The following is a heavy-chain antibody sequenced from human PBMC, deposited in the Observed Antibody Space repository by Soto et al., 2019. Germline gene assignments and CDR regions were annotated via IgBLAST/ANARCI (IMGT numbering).Heavy chain of an antibody. J-gene: IGHJ4*02. V-gene: IGHV3-23*01. CDR2: ISPSGAST. CDR3: AKDRRTGWYYFDY. Sequence: GGSLRLSCVASGFTFSDYAMSWVRQAPGKGLEWVSGISPSGASTYYADSVKGRFTISRDSSKNMVYLQMNSLRAEDTAVYYCAKDRRTGWYYFDYWGQGTPVTVSS. D-gene: IGHD6-19*01. CDR1: GFTFSDYA.